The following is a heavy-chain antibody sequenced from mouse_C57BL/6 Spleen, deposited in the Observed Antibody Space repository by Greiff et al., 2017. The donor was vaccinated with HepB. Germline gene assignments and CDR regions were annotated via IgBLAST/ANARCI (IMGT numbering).Heavy chain of an antibody. V-gene: IGHV1-26*01. Sequence: EVQLQQSGPELVKPGASVKISCKASGYTFTDYYMNWVKQSHGKSLEWIGDINPNNGGTSYNQKFKGKATLTVDKSSSTASMELRSLTSEDSAVYYCARLRYYGSLYYFDYWGQGTTLTVSS. CDR1: GYTFTDYY. J-gene: IGHJ2*01. D-gene: IGHD1-1*01. CDR2: INPNNGGT. CDR3: ARLRYYGSLYYFDY.